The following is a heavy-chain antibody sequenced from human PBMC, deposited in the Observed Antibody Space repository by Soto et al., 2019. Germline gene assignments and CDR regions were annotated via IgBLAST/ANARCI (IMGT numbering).Heavy chain of an antibody. CDR1: GGSISSYY. D-gene: IGHD3-3*01. J-gene: IGHJ4*02. CDR2: IYYSGST. CDR3: ARDHLTHTIWPAFDY. Sequence: SETLSLTCTVSGGSISSYYWSWIRQPPGKGLEWIGYIYYSGSTNYNPSLKSRVTISVDTSKNQFSLKLSSVTAADTAVYYCARDHLTHTIWPAFDYWGQGTLVTVSS. V-gene: IGHV4-59*01.